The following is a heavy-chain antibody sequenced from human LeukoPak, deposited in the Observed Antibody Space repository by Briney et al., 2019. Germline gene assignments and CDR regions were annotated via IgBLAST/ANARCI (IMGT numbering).Heavy chain of an antibody. CDR1: GFTFSSYA. J-gene: IGHJ4*02. V-gene: IGHV3-23*01. Sequence: PGGSLRLSCAASGFTFSSYAMSWVRQAPGKGLEWVSAISGSGGSTYYADSVKGRFAISRDNSKNTLYLQMNSLRAEDTAVYYCAKDQGYSYGADYWGQGTLVTVSS. CDR2: ISGSGGST. D-gene: IGHD5-18*01. CDR3: AKDQGYSYGADY.